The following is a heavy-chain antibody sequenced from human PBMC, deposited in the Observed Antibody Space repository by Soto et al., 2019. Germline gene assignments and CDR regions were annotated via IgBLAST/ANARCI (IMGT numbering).Heavy chain of an antibody. V-gene: IGHV1-18*01. CDR2: ISGYNGNT. CDR1: GYTFTNYG. Sequence: QVQLVQSGVEVKKPGASVRVSCKASGYTFTNYGITWVRQAPGQGLEWLGWISGYNGNTNYAQKFQGRVTMTTDTSTSTAYMDLTSLRYDDTTVYYCARGGRFAVADNDYLGQGTLLTVSS. CDR3: ARGGRFAVADNDY. J-gene: IGHJ4*02. D-gene: IGHD3-3*01.